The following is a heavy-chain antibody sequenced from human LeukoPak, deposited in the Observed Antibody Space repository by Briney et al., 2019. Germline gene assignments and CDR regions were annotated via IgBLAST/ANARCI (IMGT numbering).Heavy chain of an antibody. CDR2: IKQDGSAK. J-gene: IGHJ4*02. Sequence: PGGSLRLSCVASEFTISRYWMSWVRQAPGKGLERVANIKQDGSAKNYVDSVKGRFAISRDNAKNSLYLQMNSLRSEDTAVYYCAKMPDFDYWGQGTLVTVSS. CDR3: AKMPDFDY. V-gene: IGHV3-7*03. CDR1: EFTISRYW. D-gene: IGHD2-2*01.